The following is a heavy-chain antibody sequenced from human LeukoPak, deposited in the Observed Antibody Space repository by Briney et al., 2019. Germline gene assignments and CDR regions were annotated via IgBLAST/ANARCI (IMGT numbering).Heavy chain of an antibody. J-gene: IGHJ6*02. D-gene: IGHD3-10*01. CDR2: IWYDGSSK. V-gene: IGHV3-33*01. CDR1: GFTFSSYG. Sequence: GGSLRLSCAASGFTFSSYGMHWVRQAPGKGLEWVAVIWYDGSSKYYADSVKGRFTISRDNSKNTLYLQMNSLRAEDTAVYYCARDGAYYGSGSYLDVWGQGTTVTVSS. CDR3: ARDGAYYGSGSYLDV.